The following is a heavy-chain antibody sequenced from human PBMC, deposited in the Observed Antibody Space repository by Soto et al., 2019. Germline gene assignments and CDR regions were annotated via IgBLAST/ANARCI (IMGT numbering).Heavy chain of an antibody. J-gene: IGHJ4*02. CDR2: ISWNSGSI. D-gene: IGHD3-3*01. Sequence: GGSLRLSCAASGFTFDDYAMHWVRQAPGKGLEWVSGISWNSGSIGYADSVKGRFTISRDNAKNSLYLQMNSLRAEDTALYYCAKDTRGFLEWLFDYWGQGTLVTVSS. CDR1: GFTFDDYA. V-gene: IGHV3-9*01. CDR3: AKDTRGFLEWLFDY.